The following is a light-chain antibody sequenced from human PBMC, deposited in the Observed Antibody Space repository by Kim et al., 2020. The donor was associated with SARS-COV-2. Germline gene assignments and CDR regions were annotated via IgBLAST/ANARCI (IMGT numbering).Light chain of an antibody. Sequence: VSPGQTAGRTCSGDELGDTYASWYPQKPGHSPVLLIYQDSRRPSGLPERFSGSNSGNTATLTISGTQAMDEADYYCQSWDSSLYVFGTGTKGTAL. CDR2: QDS. V-gene: IGLV3-1*01. J-gene: IGLJ1*01. CDR1: ELGDTY. CDR3: QSWDSSLYV.